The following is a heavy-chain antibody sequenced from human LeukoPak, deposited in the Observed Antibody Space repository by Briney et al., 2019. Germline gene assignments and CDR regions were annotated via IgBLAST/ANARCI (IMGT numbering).Heavy chain of an antibody. J-gene: IGHJ5*02. V-gene: IGHV3-23*01. Sequence: GGSLRPSCAASGFTFSSYAMSWVRQAPGKGLEWVSAISGSGGSTYYADSVKGRFTISRDNSKNTLYLQMNSLRAEDTAVYYCAKGPHIVVVPGPNWFDPWGQGTLVTVSS. D-gene: IGHD2-21*01. CDR2: ISGSGGST. CDR1: GFTFSSYA. CDR3: AKGPHIVVVPGPNWFDP.